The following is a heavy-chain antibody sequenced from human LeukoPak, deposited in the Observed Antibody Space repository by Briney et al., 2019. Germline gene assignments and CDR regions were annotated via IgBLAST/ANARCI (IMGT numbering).Heavy chain of an antibody. CDR2: IIPIFGTA. CDR1: GYTFTSYG. V-gene: IGHV1-69*13. D-gene: IGHD3-9*01. Sequence: SVKVSCKASGYTFTSYGISWVRQAPGQGLEWMGGIIPIFGTANYAQKFQGRVTITADESTSTAYMELSSLRSEDTAVYYCARGGDAITISPYYYYMDVWGKGTTVTISS. CDR3: ARGGDAITISPYYYYMDV. J-gene: IGHJ6*03.